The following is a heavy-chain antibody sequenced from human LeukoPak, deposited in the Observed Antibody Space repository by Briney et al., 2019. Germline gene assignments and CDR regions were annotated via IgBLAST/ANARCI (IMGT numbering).Heavy chain of an antibody. J-gene: IGHJ4*02. CDR2: INHSGST. CDR3: ARAGIAAAGMGY. D-gene: IGHD6-13*01. Sequence: SETLSLTCAVYGGSFSGYYWSWIRQPPGKGLEWIGEINHSGSTNYNPSLKSRVTISVDTSKNQFSLKLSSVTAADTAVYYCARAGIAAAGMGYWGQGTLVTVSS. CDR1: GGSFSGYY. V-gene: IGHV4-34*01.